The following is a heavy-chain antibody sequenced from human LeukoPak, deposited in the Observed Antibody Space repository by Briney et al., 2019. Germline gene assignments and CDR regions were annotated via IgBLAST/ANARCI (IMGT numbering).Heavy chain of an antibody. D-gene: IGHD3-3*01. J-gene: IGHJ4*02. V-gene: IGHV3-15*01. CDR2: IKSKTDGGTT. CDR3: TTDLVSGYYY. CDR1: GLTFRNAW. Sequence: GGPLRLSCAASGLTFRNAWMSWVRQAPGKGLEWVGRIKSKTDGGTTDYAAPVKGRFTISRDDSKNTLYLQMSSLKTEDTAVYYCTTDLVSGYYYWGQGTLVTVSS.